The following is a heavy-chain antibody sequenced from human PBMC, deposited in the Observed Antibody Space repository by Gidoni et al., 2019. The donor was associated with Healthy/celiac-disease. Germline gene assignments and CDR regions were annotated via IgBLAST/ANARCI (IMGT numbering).Heavy chain of an antibody. D-gene: IGHD6-6*01. Sequence: QVQLVQSGAEVKKPGASVKVSCKASGYTFPGYYMHWVRQAPGQGPEWMGWINPNSGGTNYAQKFQGRVTMTRDTSISTAYMELSRLRSDDTAVYYCARDQRSIAAPFSYYYGMDVWGQGTTVTVSS. CDR3: ARDQRSIAAPFSYYYGMDV. CDR2: INPNSGGT. CDR1: GYTFPGYY. J-gene: IGHJ6*02. V-gene: IGHV1-2*02.